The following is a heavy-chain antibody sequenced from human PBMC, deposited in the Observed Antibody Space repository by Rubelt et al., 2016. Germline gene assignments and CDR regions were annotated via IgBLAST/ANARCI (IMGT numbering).Heavy chain of an antibody. D-gene: IGHD3-3*01. CDR3: ARDQDFWSDSIGPFDY. J-gene: IGHJ4*02. Sequence: GKGLEWVSYISGDSRTIYYADSVKGRFTISRDNSKSKLYLKMNSLRGEDTAVYYCARDQDFWSDSIGPFDYWGQGTLVPVSS. CDR2: ISGDSRTI. V-gene: IGHV3-48*01.